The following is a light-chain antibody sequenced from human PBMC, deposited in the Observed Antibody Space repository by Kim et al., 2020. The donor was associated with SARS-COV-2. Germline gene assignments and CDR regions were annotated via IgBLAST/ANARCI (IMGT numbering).Light chain of an antibody. V-gene: IGLV7-46*01. J-gene: IGLJ3*02. CDR2: DTS. Sequence: GGTVTLSCGSSTGAVTSGHYPYWFQQKHGQAPRPLIYDTSNKHSWTPARFSGALLGGKAALTLSGAQPEDEAEYYCLLSYSGARQVFGGGTQLTVL. CDR3: LLSYSGARQV. CDR1: TGAVTSGHY.